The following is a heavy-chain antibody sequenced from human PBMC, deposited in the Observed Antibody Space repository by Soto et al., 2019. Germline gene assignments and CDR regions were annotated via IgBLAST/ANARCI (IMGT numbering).Heavy chain of an antibody. V-gene: IGHV3-7*01. Sequence: EVQLVESGGALVQPGGSLRLSCAVSGFTFTNSWMSWVRQTPGKGLEWVANINQDGSEKYYVDSVKGRFTISRDNAKNSLYLQMNSLRAEDTAVYYCTRELIAGPAEYFQHWGQGTLVTVSS. D-gene: IGHD6-13*01. CDR3: TRELIAGPAEYFQH. CDR1: GFTFTNSW. CDR2: INQDGSEK. J-gene: IGHJ1*01.